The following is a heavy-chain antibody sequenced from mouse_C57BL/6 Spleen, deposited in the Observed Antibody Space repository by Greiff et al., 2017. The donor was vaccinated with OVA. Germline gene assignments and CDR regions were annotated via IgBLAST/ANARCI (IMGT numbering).Heavy chain of an antibody. Sequence: VKLMESGPELVKPGASVKISCKASGYAFSSSWMNWVKQRPGKGLEWIGRIYPGDGDTNYNGKFKGKATLTADKSSSTAYMQLSSLTSEDSAVYFCARGGITTVVAGDYAMDYWGQGTSVTVSS. CDR3: ARGGITTVVAGDYAMDY. CDR2: IYPGDGDT. J-gene: IGHJ4*01. CDR1: GYAFSSSW. V-gene: IGHV1-82*01. D-gene: IGHD1-1*01.